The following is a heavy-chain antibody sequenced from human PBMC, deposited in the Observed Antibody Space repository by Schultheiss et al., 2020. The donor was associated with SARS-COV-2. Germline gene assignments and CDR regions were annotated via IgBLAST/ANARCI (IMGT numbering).Heavy chain of an antibody. J-gene: IGHJ6*02. V-gene: IGHV3-23*01. D-gene: IGHD3-22*01. Sequence: GGSLRLSCAASGFSFRAYGMHWVRRAPGMGLEWVSAISGIGGTTYYADSVKGRFTISRDNSKNTLYLQMNSLRAEDTAVYYCARDPDLLIVVLAGPMDVWGQGTAVTVSS. CDR3: ARDPDLLIVVLAGPMDV. CDR1: GFSFRAYG. CDR2: ISGIGGTT.